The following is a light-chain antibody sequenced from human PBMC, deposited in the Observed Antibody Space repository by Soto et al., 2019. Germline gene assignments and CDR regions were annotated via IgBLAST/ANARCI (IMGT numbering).Light chain of an antibody. V-gene: IGKV3D-15*01. CDR1: QSVSSK. J-gene: IGKJ1*01. CDR2: DAS. Sequence: EIVLTQSPATLSFSPGEGATLSCRASQSVSSKLAWYQQKPGQAPRLLIYDASNRATGIPARFSGSGSGTDFTLTISSLQSEDFALYYCQQYNDWPLTFGQGTKVDIK. CDR3: QQYNDWPLT.